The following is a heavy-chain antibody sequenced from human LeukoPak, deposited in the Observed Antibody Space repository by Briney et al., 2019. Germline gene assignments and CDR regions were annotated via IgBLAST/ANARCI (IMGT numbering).Heavy chain of an antibody. J-gene: IGHJ4*02. CDR2: VFYPEST. Sequence: SETLSLTCTVSGGSINSHYWSWIRQPPPKGLELIGYVFYPESTNYNPSLKRRVTISLDTSRDQFSLRLTSVSAADTAIYYCESRPADSTWYGVFDYWSQGTLVTVSS. CDR3: ESRPADSTWYGVFDY. V-gene: IGHV4-59*11. CDR1: GGSINSHY. D-gene: IGHD6-13*01.